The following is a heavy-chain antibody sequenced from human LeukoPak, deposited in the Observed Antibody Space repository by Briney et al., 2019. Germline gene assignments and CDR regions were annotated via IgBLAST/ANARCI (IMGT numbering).Heavy chain of an antibody. V-gene: IGHV1-18*04. J-gene: IGHJ2*01. CDR1: GYTFINYG. D-gene: IGHD5-12*01. Sequence: ASVKVSCKASGYTFINYGFSWVRQAPGQGLEWMGWISAYNGNTSYLQKFQGRVTMTTDTSTNTVYMELRSLRSDDTAVYYCARVSTNSRVAGYDPQWYFDLWGRGTPVTVSP. CDR3: ARVSTNSRVAGYDPQWYFDL. CDR2: ISAYNGNT.